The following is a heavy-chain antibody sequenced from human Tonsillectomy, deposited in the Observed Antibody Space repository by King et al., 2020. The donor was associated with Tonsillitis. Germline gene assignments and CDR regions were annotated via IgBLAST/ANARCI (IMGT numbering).Heavy chain of an antibody. D-gene: IGHD6-19*01. CDR2: ISNSGGNT. V-gene: IGHV3-23*04. J-gene: IGHJ4*02. CDR1: GFTFSSYA. Sequence: QLVQSGGGLVQPGGSLRLSCAASGFTFSSYAMSWVRQAPGKGLEWVSGISNSGGNTYYADSVKGRFTISRDNSKTTLYLQMNSLRAGDTAAYYCAKDGHSSGWYYFDYWGQGTLVTVSS. CDR3: AKDGHSSGWYYFDY.